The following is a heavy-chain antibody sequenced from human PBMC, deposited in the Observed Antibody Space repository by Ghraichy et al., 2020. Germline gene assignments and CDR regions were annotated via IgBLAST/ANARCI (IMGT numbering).Heavy chain of an antibody. CDR2: MNPNSGNT. D-gene: IGHD4-23*01. Sequence: ASVKVSCKASGYTFTSYDINWVRQATGQGLEWMGWMNPNSGNTGYAQKFQGRVTMTRNTSISTAYMELSSLRSEDTAVYYCARSLNFYGGSDDYWGQGTLVTVSS. J-gene: IGHJ4*02. CDR1: GYTFTSYD. CDR3: ARSLNFYGGSDDY. V-gene: IGHV1-8*01.